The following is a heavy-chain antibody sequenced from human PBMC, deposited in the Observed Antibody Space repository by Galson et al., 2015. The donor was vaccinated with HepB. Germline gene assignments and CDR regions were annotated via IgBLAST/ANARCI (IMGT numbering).Heavy chain of an antibody. CDR2: ISGSGGST. CDR1: GFTFRSYA. Sequence: SLRLSCAASGFTFRSYAMSWVRQAPGKGLEWVSAISGSGGSTYYADSVKGRFTISRDNSKNTLYLQMNSLRAEDTAVYYCAKAGGGSYLIDYFDYWGQGTLVTVSS. J-gene: IGHJ4*02. CDR3: AKAGGGSYLIDYFDY. D-gene: IGHD1-26*01. V-gene: IGHV3-23*01.